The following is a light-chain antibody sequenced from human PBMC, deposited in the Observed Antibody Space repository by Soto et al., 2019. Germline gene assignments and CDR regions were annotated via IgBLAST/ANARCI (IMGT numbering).Light chain of an antibody. V-gene: IGLV2-14*01. Sequence: QYALTQPASVSGSPGQSITISCTGTSSDVGGYNYISWYQQYPGKAPKFIIYDVRNRPSGVSIRFSGSRSGNTASLTISGLQAEDEADYYCSSYTSSSTVIFGGGTKVTVL. J-gene: IGLJ2*01. CDR2: DVR. CDR3: SSYTSSSTVI. CDR1: SSDVGGYNY.